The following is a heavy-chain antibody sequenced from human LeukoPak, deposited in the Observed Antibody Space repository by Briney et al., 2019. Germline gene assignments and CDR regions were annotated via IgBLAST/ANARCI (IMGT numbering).Heavy chain of an antibody. CDR3: ARADSSGYSLDENFDY. CDR1: GGTLSSYS. CDR2: IIPIFGIV. V-gene: IGHV1-69*04. J-gene: IGHJ4*02. Sequence: GASVTVSCKASGGTLSSYSINWVRQAPGQGGAWIGRIIPIFGIVNYAQNFRGRVTITADKSTNTAYMELSSLRSEDTAFYYCARADSSGYSLDENFDYWGQGTLVTVSS. D-gene: IGHD3-22*01.